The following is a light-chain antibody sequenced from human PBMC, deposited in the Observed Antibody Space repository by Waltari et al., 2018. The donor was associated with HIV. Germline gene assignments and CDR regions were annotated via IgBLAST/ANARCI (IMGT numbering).Light chain of an antibody. CDR2: ANS. Sequence: QSVLTQAPSVSGAPGQRVTISSTGSSPPLGATFDLPLYQLLPGSSPKLLIFANSNRPSGVPDRFSGSKSGTSASLAITGLHPEDEAEYYCQSFDSSLNAYVFGTGTTVIVL. CDR1: SPPLGATFD. CDR3: QSFDSSLNAYV. J-gene: IGLJ1*01. V-gene: IGLV1-40*01.